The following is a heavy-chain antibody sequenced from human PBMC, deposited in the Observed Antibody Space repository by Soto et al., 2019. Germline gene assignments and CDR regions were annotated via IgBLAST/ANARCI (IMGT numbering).Heavy chain of an antibody. CDR3: AKHAQRSSGWYRDYFDY. Sequence: EVQLLESGGGVVQPGGSLRLSCAASGFIFSNYAMSWVRQAPGKGLEWVSGISGGGGSTYYADSVKGRLTISRDNSKNTLYLQMNSLRAEDTAIYYCAKHAQRSSGWYRDYFDYWGQGTLVTVSS. CDR2: ISGGGGST. D-gene: IGHD6-19*01. CDR1: GFIFSNYA. V-gene: IGHV3-23*01. J-gene: IGHJ4*02.